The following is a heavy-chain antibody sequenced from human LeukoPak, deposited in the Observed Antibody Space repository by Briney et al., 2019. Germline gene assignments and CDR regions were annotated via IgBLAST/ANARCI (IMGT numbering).Heavy chain of an antibody. CDR1: GSTFSSHT. CDR3: AKDGVLIYSSPDY. Sequence: PGGSLRLSCAASGSTFSSHTMNWVRQAPGKGLEWVSYISSTSSVKYYADSVKGRFTISRDNAKNSLYLQMNSLRAEDTAVYYCAKDGVLIYSSPDYWGQGTLVTVSS. CDR2: ISSTSSVK. V-gene: IGHV3-48*04. D-gene: IGHD4-11*01. J-gene: IGHJ4*02.